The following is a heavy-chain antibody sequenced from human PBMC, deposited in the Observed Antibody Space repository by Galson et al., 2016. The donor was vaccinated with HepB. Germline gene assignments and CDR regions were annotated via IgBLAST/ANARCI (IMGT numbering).Heavy chain of an antibody. D-gene: IGHD6-19*01. Sequence: SLRLSCAGSGFTFSSYWMTWVRQAPGKGLEWVANINRDGSVTHYVDSMEGRFTISRDNAKNSLFLQMNSLRVEDTAVYYCARDRTTGDSSAWYDALDYWGQGTPVTISS. V-gene: IGHV3-7*01. CDR1: GFTFSSYW. CDR2: INRDGSVT. J-gene: IGHJ4*02. CDR3: ARDRTTGDSSAWYDALDY.